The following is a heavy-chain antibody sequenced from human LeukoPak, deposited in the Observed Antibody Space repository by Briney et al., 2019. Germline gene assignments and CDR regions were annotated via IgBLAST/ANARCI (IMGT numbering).Heavy chain of an antibody. V-gene: IGHV4-61*08. Sequence: SQTLSLTCTVSGGSISSGGYYWSWIRQPPGKGLEWIGYIYYSGSINYNPSLKSRVIISVDTSNNQFSLKLSSVTAADTAIYYCARAPNYDFRYYYYYMDVWGKGTTVTVSS. J-gene: IGHJ6*03. CDR2: IYYSGSI. CDR3: ARAPNYDFRYYYYYMDV. CDR1: GGSISSGGYY. D-gene: IGHD3-3*01.